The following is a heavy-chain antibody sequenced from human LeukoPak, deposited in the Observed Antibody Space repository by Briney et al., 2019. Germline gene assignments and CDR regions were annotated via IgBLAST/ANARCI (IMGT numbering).Heavy chain of an antibody. CDR3: ARDRGSQPFIDY. J-gene: IGHJ4*02. D-gene: IGHD1-26*01. CDR1: GYSISSGYY. Sequence: SETLSLTCTVSGYSISSGYYWGWIRQPPGKGLEWIGRIYTSGSTNYNPSLKSRVTISVDTSKNQFSLKLSSVTAADTAVYYCARDRGSQPFIDYWGQGTLVTVSS. V-gene: IGHV4-38-2*02. CDR2: IYTSGST.